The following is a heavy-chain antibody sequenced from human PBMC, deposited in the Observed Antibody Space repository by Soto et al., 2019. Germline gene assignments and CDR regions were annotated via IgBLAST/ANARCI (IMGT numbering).Heavy chain of an antibody. D-gene: IGHD3-3*01. J-gene: IGHJ6*03. CDR1: GFTFSSYS. CDR2: ISSSSSTI. CDR3: ARDSVMYYDFWSGFTRYYYYMDV. Sequence: GGSLRLSCAASGFTFSSYSMNWVRQAPGKGLEWVSYISSSSSTIYYADSVKGRFTISRDNAKNSLYLQMNSLRAEDTAVYYCARDSVMYYDFWSGFTRYYYYMDVWGKGTTVTVSS. V-gene: IGHV3-48*01.